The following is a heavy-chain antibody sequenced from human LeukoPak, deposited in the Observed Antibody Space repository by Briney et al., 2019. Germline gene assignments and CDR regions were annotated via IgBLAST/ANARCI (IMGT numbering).Heavy chain of an antibody. Sequence: SETLSLTCAVSGGSMSSYFWSWIRQPPGKGLEWIGYIYHSGSTNYNPSLKSRVTISVDKSKNQFSLKLSSVTAADTAVYYCASQGYCSGGSCYLNAFDIWGQGTMVTVSS. CDR2: IYHSGST. CDR3: ASQGYCSGGSCYLNAFDI. V-gene: IGHV4-59*12. D-gene: IGHD2-15*01. CDR1: GGSMSSYF. J-gene: IGHJ3*02.